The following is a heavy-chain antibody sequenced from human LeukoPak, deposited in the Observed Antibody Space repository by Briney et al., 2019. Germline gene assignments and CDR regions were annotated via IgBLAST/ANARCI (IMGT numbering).Heavy chain of an antibody. V-gene: IGHV4-38-2*02. CDR2: IYHSGST. J-gene: IGHJ4*02. Sequence: KPSETLSLTCTVSGYSISSGYYWGWIRQPPGKGLEWIGSIYHSGSTYYNPSLKSRVTISVDTSKNQFSLKLSSVTAADTAVYFCAGDYGDYYFDYWGQGTLVTVSS. D-gene: IGHD4-17*01. CDR3: AGDYGDYYFDY. CDR1: GYSISSGYY.